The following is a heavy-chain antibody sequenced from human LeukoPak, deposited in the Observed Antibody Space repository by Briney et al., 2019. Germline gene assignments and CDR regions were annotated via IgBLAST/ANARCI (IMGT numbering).Heavy chain of an antibody. V-gene: IGHV1-18*01. CDR1: GYTFTSYG. Sequence: ASVKVSCKASGYTFTSYGISWVRQAPGQGLEWMGWIGAYNGNTNYAQKLQGRVTMTTDTSTSTAYMELRSLRSEDTAVYYCARHLDFWSGYYTGSPGGYGMDVWGQGTTVTVSS. D-gene: IGHD3-3*01. CDR2: IGAYNGNT. J-gene: IGHJ6*02. CDR3: ARHLDFWSGYYTGSPGGYGMDV.